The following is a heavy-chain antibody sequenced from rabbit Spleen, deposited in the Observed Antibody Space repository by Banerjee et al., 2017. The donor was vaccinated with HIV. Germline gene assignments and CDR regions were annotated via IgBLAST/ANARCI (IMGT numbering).Heavy chain of an antibody. J-gene: IGHJ6*01. CDR1: GFSFSGDSF. CDR3: ARDTGSSFSSYGMDL. CDR2: IDSGSSGFT. D-gene: IGHD8-1*01. Sequence: QEQLEESGGGLVKPEGSLTLTCKASGFSFSGDSFSGDSYMCWVRQAPGKWLEWIVCIDSGSSGFTYFASWAKGRFTISKTSSTTVTLQMTSLTAADTATYFCARDTGSSFSSYGMDLWGPGTLVTVS. V-gene: IGHV1S45*01.